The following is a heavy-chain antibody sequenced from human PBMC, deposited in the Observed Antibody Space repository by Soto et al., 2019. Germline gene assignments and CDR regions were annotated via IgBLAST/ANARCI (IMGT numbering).Heavy chain of an antibody. Sequence: PGGSLRLSCAASGFTFSSYGMHWVRQAPGKGLEWVAVISYDGSNKYYADSVKGRFTISRDNAKNSLYLEMKSLRVEDTAIYYCARGPLDSTATFWGQGTRVTVSS. CDR3: ARGPLDSTATF. V-gene: IGHV3-30*03. D-gene: IGHD3-22*01. CDR2: ISYDGSNK. CDR1: GFTFSSYG. J-gene: IGHJ4*02.